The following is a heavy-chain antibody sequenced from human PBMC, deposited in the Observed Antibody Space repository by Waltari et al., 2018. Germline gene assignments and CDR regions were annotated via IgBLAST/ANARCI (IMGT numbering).Heavy chain of an antibody. V-gene: IGHV4-4*07. CDR2: IAASGNT. J-gene: IGHJ3*01. CDR1: GASISTHH. D-gene: IGHD3-10*01. CDR3: ARLLVNYGSNRYYSDTFDL. Sequence: QVQLQESGPGLVKPSETLSLTCAVSGASISTHHWRWIRPPAGKGLEWIGHIAASGNTNSNPALKRRVILSVETSKTQFSLRLDSVTAADTAVYFCARLLVNYGSNRYYSDTFDLWGQGTLVTVSS.